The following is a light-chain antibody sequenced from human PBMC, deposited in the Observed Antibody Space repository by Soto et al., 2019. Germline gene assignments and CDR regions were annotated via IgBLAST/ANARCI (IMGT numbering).Light chain of an antibody. CDR1: QSVRFN. Sequence: VFTQSASTVSVSIGDRAILSCRASQSVRFNLAWYQQKPGQAPRLLIHVASTRATGIPARFSGSGSGTDFTLTISSLQSEDFAVYYCQQYNDWPPTFGQGTKVAI. V-gene: IGKV3-15*01. CDR2: VAS. CDR3: QQYNDWPPT. J-gene: IGKJ1*01.